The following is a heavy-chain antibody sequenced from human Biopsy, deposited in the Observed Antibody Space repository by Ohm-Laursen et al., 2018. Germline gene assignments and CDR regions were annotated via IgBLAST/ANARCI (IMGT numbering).Heavy chain of an antibody. CDR1: GFTVSSNY. V-gene: IGHV3-53*01. CDR3: AKCMTGGSNYYFHH. D-gene: IGHD2-8*01. J-gene: IGHJ4*02. Sequence: SLRLSCAASGFTVSSNYMSWVRQAPGKGLEWVSVIYSGGSTYYADSVKGRFTISRDNYKNTLYLQMNSLRGEDTAVYYCAKCMTGGSNYYFHHCGQGTLVTVSS. CDR2: IYSGGST.